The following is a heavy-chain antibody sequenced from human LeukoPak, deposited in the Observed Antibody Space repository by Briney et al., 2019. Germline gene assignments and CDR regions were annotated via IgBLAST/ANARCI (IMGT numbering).Heavy chain of an antibody. V-gene: IGHV1-69*04. CDR2: IIPILGIA. CDR3: ARVRDIVVVVAAAYAFDI. J-gene: IGHJ3*02. Sequence: SVKVSCKASGGTFSSYAISWVRQAPGQGLEWMGRIIPILGIANYAQKFQGRVTITADKSTSTAYMELSSLRSEDTAVYYCARVRDIVVVVAAAYAFDIWGQGTMVTVSS. D-gene: IGHD2-15*01. CDR1: GGTFSSYA.